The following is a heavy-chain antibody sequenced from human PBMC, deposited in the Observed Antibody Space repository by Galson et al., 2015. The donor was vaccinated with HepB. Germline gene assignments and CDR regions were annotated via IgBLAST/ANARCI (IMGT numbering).Heavy chain of an antibody. J-gene: IGHJ5*02. D-gene: IGHD3-10*01. CDR3: ARDGGYYGSGSYYGGWFDP. V-gene: IGHV3-30*04. CDR1: GFTFSSYA. Sequence: SLRLSCAASGFTFSSYAMHWVRQAPGKGLEWVAVISYGGSNKYYADSVKGRFTISRDNSKNTLYLQMNSLRAEDTAVYYCARDGGYYGSGSYYGGWFDPWGQGTLVTVSS. CDR2: ISYGGSNK.